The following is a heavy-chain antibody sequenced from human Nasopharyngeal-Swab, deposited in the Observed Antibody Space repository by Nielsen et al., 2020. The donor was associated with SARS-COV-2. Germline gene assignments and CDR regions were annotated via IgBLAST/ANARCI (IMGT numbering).Heavy chain of an antibody. D-gene: IGHD3-10*01. CDR3: TRDRPSYGSGSGTNYYYYGMDV. Sequence: GESLKISCAASGFTFSSYAMSWFRQAPGKGLEWVGFIRSKAYGGTTEYAASVKGRFTISRDDSKSIAYLQMNSLKTEDTAVYYCTRDRPSYGSGSGTNYYYYGMDVWGQGTTVTVSS. V-gene: IGHV3-49*03. CDR2: IRSKAYGGTT. J-gene: IGHJ6*02. CDR1: GFTFSSYA.